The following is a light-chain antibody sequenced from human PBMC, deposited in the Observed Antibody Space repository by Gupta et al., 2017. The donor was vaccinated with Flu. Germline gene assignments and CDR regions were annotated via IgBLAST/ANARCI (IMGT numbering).Light chain of an antibody. CDR1: QEVGNF. V-gene: IGKV1-16*01. CDR3: RQHNNYPLT. CDR2: SAS. Sequence: PSSMSASVGDRVTITCRASQEVGNFFAWFQQRPGKTPKSLIYSASRVESGVLSRFSGSGSGTDFTLTITSLQPQDFATYYCRQHNNYPLTFGGGTMVEI. J-gene: IGKJ4*01.